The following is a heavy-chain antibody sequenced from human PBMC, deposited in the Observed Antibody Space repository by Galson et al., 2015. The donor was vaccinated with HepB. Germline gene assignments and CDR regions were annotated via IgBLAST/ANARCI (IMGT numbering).Heavy chain of an antibody. CDR2: IIPMYGMT. Sequence: SVKVSCKASGTAFSRFSLNWVRQAPGQGLEWMGRIIPMYGMTNYARKFQGRLTITADESTNTAFIELSSLRSEDTAIYYCAGDFAAGTSLGFDSWGQGTLVTVSS. J-gene: IGHJ5*01. CDR3: AGDFAAGTSLGFDS. D-gene: IGHD1-1*01. V-gene: IGHV1-69*13. CDR1: GTAFSRFS.